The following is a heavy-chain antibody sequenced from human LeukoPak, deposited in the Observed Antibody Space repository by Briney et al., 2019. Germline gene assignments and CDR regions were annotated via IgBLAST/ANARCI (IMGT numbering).Heavy chain of an antibody. V-gene: IGHV1-18*01. Sequence: ASVKVSCKASGYTFTTYDINWVRQAPGQGLEWMGRISAYNGNTNYEQQLQGRVTITTDPSTSTAHMESRSLRSDDTAVYYCARVATGTRSVDYWGQGTLVTVSS. J-gene: IGHJ4*02. CDR2: ISAYNGNT. CDR3: ARVATGTRSVDY. D-gene: IGHD1/OR15-1a*01. CDR1: GYTFTTYD.